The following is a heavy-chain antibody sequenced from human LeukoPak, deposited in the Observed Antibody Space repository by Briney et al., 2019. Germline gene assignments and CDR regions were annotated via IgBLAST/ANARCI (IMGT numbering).Heavy chain of an antibody. CDR1: GFTFSAYY. D-gene: IGHD3-22*01. CDR3: ARESEVDSHHDAFEI. Sequence: PGGSLRLSCATSGFTFSAYYMSWIRQAPGKGLEWVSYISSSGTTIYYADSVKGRFTISRDNAKNSLYLQMNSLRAEDTAVYYRARESEVDSHHDAFEIWGQGTMVTVSS. V-gene: IGHV3-11*04. J-gene: IGHJ3*02. CDR2: ISSSGTTI.